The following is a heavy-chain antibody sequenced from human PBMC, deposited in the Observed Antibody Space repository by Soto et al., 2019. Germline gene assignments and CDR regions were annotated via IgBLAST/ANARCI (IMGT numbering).Heavy chain of an antibody. D-gene: IGHD4-17*01. CDR2: INPSGGST. J-gene: IGHJ6*02. CDR3: AREGPYGDYERKSIEPLYYYYGMDV. CDR1: GYTFTSYY. V-gene: IGHV1-46*01. Sequence: ASVKVSCKASGYTFTSYYIHWVRQAPGQGLEWMGIINPSGGSTSYAQKFQGRVTMTRDTSTSTVYMELSSLRSEETAVYYCAREGPYGDYERKSIEPLYYYYGMDVWGPGTTVTVYS.